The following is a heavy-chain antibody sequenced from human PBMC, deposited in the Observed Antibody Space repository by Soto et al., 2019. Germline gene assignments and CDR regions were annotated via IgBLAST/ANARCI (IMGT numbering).Heavy chain of an antibody. V-gene: IGHV1-18*01. Sequence: ASVKVSFKGSGWTFPSYGISWVRQAPGQGLEWMGWISAYNGNTNYAQKLQGRVTMTTDTSTSTAYMELRSLRSDDTAVYYCARDMRGYYDSSGYYLLDYWGQGTLVTVSS. CDR1: GWTFPSYG. CDR3: ARDMRGYYDSSGYYLLDY. CDR2: ISAYNGNT. J-gene: IGHJ4*02. D-gene: IGHD3-22*01.